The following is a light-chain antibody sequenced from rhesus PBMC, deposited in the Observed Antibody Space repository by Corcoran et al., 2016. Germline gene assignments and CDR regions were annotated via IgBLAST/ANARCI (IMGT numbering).Light chain of an antibody. Sequence: QSDLTQPRSVSGSPGQSVTISCTGTSSDIGAYDYVSWHQQHPATAPKLIIYEVTKRPSGVSDRFSGSKSGNTASLTISGLQSEDEADYYCSSYAGSNTYIFAPGTRLTVL. CDR3: SSYAGSNTYI. V-gene: IGLV2-32*02. CDR2: EVT. CDR1: SSDIGAYDY. J-gene: IGLJ1*01.